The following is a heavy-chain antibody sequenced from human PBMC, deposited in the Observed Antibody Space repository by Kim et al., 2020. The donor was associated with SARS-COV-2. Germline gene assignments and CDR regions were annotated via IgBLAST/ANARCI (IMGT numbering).Heavy chain of an antibody. D-gene: IGHD3-22*01. CDR3: AREVKMDDSSGYPDY. V-gene: IGHV4-61*02. Sequence: SETLSLTCTVSGGSISSGSYYWSWIRQPAGKGLEWIGRIYTSGSTNYNPSLKSRVTISVDTSKNQFSLKLSSVTAADTAVYYCAREVKMDDSSGYPDYWGQGTLVTVSS. J-gene: IGHJ4*02. CDR2: IYTSGST. CDR1: GGSISSGSYY.